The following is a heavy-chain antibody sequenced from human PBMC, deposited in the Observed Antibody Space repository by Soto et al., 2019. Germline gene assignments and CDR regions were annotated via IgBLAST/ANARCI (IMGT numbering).Heavy chain of an antibody. CDR1: GGTFNRDA. J-gene: IGHJ6*02. V-gene: IGHV1-69*01. CDR3: PREPHRRPMKIAPKYYDFWDDYHPPTEEPDYFYAFGLDF. Sequence: QVQLVQSGAEVKNPGSSVKVSCKASGGTFNRDALNCVRRSPGQGLEWLGRIIPIYGMTDYSQKFQGRVTIVADESRRAVYLKLTTMRSNDTPVYYCPREPHRRPMKIAPKYYDFWDDYHPPTEEPDYFYAFGLDFWGQGTTVTV. CDR2: IIPIYGMT. D-gene: IGHD3-3*01.